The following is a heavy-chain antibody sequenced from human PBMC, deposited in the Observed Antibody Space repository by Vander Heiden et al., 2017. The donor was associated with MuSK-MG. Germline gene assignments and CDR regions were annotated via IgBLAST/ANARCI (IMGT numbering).Heavy chain of an antibody. CDR2: IIPIFGTA. Sequence: QVQLVQSGAEVKKPGSSVKVSCKASGGTFSSYAISWVRQAHGQGLEWMGGIIPIFGTANYAQKLQGRVTITADESTSTAYMELSSLRSEDTAVYYCARGPRHRSGYYPFDALDIWGQGTMVTVSS. CDR1: GGTFSSYA. V-gene: IGHV1-69*01. CDR3: ARGPRHRSGYYPFDALDI. J-gene: IGHJ3*02. D-gene: IGHD3-22*01.